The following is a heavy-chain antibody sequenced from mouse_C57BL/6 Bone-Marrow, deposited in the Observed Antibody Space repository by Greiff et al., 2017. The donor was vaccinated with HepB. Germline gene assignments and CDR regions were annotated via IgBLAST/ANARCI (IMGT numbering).Heavy chain of an antibody. CDR1: GFSLTSYG. J-gene: IGHJ2*01. CDR2: IWSGGST. D-gene: IGHD1-1*01. CDR3: ASYYGSSFDY. Sequence: VKLVESGPGLVQPSQSLSITCTVSGFSLTSYGVHWVRQSPGKGLEWLGVIWSGGSTDYNAAFISRLSISKDNSKSQVFFKMNSLQADDTAIYYCASYYGSSFDYWGQGTTLTVSS. V-gene: IGHV2-2*01.